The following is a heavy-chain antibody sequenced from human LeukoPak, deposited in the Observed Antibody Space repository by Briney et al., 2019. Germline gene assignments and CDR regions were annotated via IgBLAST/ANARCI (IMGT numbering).Heavy chain of an antibody. CDR3: AREVTTVTYNWFDP. V-gene: IGHV4-59*01. CDR1: GGSFSGYY. J-gene: IGHJ5*02. Sequence: SETLSLTCAVYGGSFSGYYWSWIRQPPGKGLEWIGYIYYSGSTNYNPSLNSRVTMSVDTSKNQFSLQLSSVTAADTAVYYCAREVTTVTYNWFDPWGQGTLVTVSS. CDR2: IYYSGST. D-gene: IGHD4-11*01.